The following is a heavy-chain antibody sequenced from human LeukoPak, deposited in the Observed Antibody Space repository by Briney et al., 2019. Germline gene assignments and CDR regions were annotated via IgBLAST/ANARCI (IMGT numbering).Heavy chain of an antibody. Sequence: ASVKVSCKASGYTFTSYDINWVRQATGQGLEWMGWINPNSGNTGYAQKFQGRVTITRNTSISTAYMELSSLRSEDTAVYYCARVPNWGLYYFDYWGQGTLDTVSS. D-gene: IGHD7-27*01. CDR3: ARVPNWGLYYFDY. V-gene: IGHV1-8*03. CDR1: GYTFTSYD. J-gene: IGHJ4*02. CDR2: INPNSGNT.